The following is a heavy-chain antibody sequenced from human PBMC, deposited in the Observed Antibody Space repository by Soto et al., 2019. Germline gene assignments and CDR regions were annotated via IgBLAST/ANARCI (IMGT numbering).Heavy chain of an antibody. Sequence: GGSLRLSCAASGFTFSSYRMSWVRQAPGKGLEWVANIKQDGSEKYYVDSVKGRFTISRDNAKNSLYLQMNSLRAEDTAVYYCARLYPGSGWPFHYYGMDVWGQGTTVTVSS. CDR1: GFTFSSYR. D-gene: IGHD6-19*01. V-gene: IGHV3-7*01. CDR2: IKQDGSEK. J-gene: IGHJ6*02. CDR3: ARLYPGSGWPFHYYGMDV.